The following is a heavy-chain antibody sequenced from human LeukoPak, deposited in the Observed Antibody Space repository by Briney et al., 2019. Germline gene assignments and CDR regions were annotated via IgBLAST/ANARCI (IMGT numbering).Heavy chain of an antibody. V-gene: IGHV3-23*01. Sequence: GGSLRLSCAASGFTFSSFGMSWVRQAPGKGLEWVSGISGNGRSTYYADSVKGRFTISRDNSRNTLYLQMNSLRAEGTALYYCAARSGISPYYIDYWGQGTLVTVSS. J-gene: IGHJ4*02. CDR3: AARSGISPYYIDY. CDR1: GFTFSSFG. D-gene: IGHD1-26*01. CDR2: ISGNGRST.